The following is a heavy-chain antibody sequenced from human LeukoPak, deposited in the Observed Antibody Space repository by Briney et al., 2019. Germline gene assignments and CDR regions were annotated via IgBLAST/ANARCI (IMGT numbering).Heavy chain of an antibody. CDR1: GDSISSSNYY. D-gene: IGHD2-2*01. Sequence: SETLSLTCTVSGDSISSSNYYWGWIRQPPGKGLEWIGSIHYSGSTYYNPSLKSRVTISVDRSKNQFSLKLSSVTAADTAVYYCGRFPAAADAFDIWGQGTMVTVSS. CDR2: IHYSGST. V-gene: IGHV4-39*07. CDR3: GRFPAAADAFDI. J-gene: IGHJ3*02.